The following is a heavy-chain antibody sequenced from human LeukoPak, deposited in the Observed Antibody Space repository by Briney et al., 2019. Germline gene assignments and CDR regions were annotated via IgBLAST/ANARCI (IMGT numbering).Heavy chain of an antibody. CDR1: GFTFSSYA. D-gene: IGHD6-19*01. CDR3: AKGSGWPYYFDY. J-gene: IGHJ4*02. Sequence: GGSLRLSCAASGFTFSSYAMTWVRQAPGKGLEWVSAISGSGSSTYYADSVKGWFTISRDNSKNTLYLQMNSLRAEDTAVYYCAKGSGWPYYFDYWGQGTLVTASS. V-gene: IGHV3-23*01. CDR2: ISGSGSST.